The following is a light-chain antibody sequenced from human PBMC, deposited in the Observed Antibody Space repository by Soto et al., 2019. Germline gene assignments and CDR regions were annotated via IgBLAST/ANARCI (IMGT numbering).Light chain of an antibody. CDR2: KAS. J-gene: IGKJ1*01. CDR1: QGVSDW. CDR3: LQDYNYPWT. Sequence: DIQMTQSPSTLSASAGNRVTITCRASQGVSDWLAWYQQKPGKAPRLLMSKASNLESGVPSRFSGSGFGTEFTLTISSLQPEDFATYYCLQDYNYPWTFGQGTKVDIK. V-gene: IGKV1-5*03.